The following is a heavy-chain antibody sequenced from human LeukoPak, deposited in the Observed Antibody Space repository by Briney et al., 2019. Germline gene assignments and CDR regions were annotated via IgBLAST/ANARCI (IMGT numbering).Heavy chain of an antibody. CDR3: ARVSGPERRRDFDY. V-gene: IGHV3-21*01. D-gene: IGHD1-1*01. CDR1: GFTFSSYS. J-gene: IGHJ4*02. CDR2: ISSSSSYI. Sequence: PGGSLRLSCAASGFTFSSYSMNWVRQAPGKGLEWVSSISSSSSYIYYADSVKGRFTISRDNAKNSLYLQMNSLRAEDTAVYYCARVSGPERRRDFDYWGQGTLVTVSS.